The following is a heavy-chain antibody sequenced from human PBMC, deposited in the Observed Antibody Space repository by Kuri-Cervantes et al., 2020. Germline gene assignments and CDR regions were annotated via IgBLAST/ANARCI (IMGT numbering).Heavy chain of an antibody. J-gene: IGHJ4*02. CDR3: SLTTKYYFDS. CDR2: INQDGSAK. D-gene: IGHD4-11*01. V-gene: IGHV3-7*03. CDR1: GFTFSNYW. Sequence: GGSLRLSCRTSGFTFSNYWMTWVRQAPGKGLEWVANINQDGSAKNYVDSVRGRLTISRDNAKNSLYLQLDSLRAEDAAVYYCSLTTKYYFDSWGQGTLVTVSS.